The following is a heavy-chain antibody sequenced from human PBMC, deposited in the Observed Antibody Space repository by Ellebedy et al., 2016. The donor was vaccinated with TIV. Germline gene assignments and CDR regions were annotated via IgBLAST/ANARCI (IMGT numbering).Heavy chain of an antibody. Sequence: PGGSLRLSCSASGSTFSSYDIHWVRQAPGKGLEWVLYISSSSSLKYYADSVRGRFSISRDNAKNSVYLQMNSLRDEDTAVYYCASYDWSTGLDVWGQGTTVTVSS. CDR1: GSTFSSYD. CDR2: ISSSSSLK. D-gene: IGHD3-9*01. J-gene: IGHJ6*02. V-gene: IGHV3-48*02. CDR3: ASYDWSTGLDV.